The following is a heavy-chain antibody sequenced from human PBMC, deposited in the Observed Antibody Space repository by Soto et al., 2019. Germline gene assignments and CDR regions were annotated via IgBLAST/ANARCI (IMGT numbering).Heavy chain of an antibody. D-gene: IGHD3-9*01. J-gene: IGHJ4*02. CDR3: AKDRRVLTGSIDY. V-gene: IGHV4-31*03. CDR2: IYYSGST. CDR1: GGSISSGGYY. Sequence: SETLSLTCTVSGGSISSGGYYWSWIRQHPGKGLEWIGYIYYSGSTYYNPSLKSRVTISVDTSKNQFSLKLSSVTAADTAVYYCAKDRRVLTGSIDYWGQGTLVTVSS.